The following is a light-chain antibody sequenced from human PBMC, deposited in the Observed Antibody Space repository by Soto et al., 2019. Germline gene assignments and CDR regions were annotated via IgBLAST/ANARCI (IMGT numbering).Light chain of an antibody. V-gene: IGLV9-49*01. J-gene: IGLJ2*01. CDR1: SGYSNYK. CDR2: VGTGGIVG. CDR3: GADHGSGSNFARGV. Sequence: QLVLTQPPSASASLGASVTLTCTLSSGYSNYKVDWYQQRPGKGPRFVMRVGTGGIVGSKGDGIPDRFSVLGSGLNRYLTIKNIQEEDESDYHCGADHGSGSNFARGVFGGGTKLTVL.